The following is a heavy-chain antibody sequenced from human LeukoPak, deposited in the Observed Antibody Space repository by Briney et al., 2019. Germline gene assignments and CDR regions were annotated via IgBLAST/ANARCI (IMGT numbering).Heavy chain of an antibody. D-gene: IGHD1-14*01. V-gene: IGHV3-48*01. CDR3: AVARTYYSYYMDV. Sequence: GGSLRLSCAASGFTFSSYSMNWVRQAPGKGLEWVSYISSSSSTIYYADSVKGRFTISRDNAKNSLYLQMNSLRAEDTAVYYCAVARTYYSYYMDVWGKGTTVPVSS. CDR1: GFTFSSYS. J-gene: IGHJ6*03. CDR2: ISSSSSTI.